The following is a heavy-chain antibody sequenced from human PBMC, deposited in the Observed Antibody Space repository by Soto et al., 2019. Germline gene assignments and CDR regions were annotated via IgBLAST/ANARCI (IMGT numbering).Heavy chain of an antibody. D-gene: IGHD6-25*01. CDR3: ARERIAAV. CDR2: IYYSGST. Sequence: SETRSLTCTVSGGSISTYYWSWIRQPPGKGLEWIGYIYYSGSTNYNPSLKSRVTMSVDTSKNQFSLKLSSVTAADTAVHYCARERIAAVWGQGTTVTVSS. V-gene: IGHV4-59*01. CDR1: GGSISTYY. J-gene: IGHJ6*02.